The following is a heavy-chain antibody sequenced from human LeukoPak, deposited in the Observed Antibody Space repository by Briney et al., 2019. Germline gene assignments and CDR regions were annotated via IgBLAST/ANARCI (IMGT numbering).Heavy chain of an antibody. CDR3: ARDYCSSTSCYRWFDP. V-gene: IGHV3-48*01. CDR1: GFTFSSYS. D-gene: IGHD2-2*02. Sequence: HPGGSLRLSCAASGFTFSSYSMNWVRQAPGKGLEWVSYISSSSSTIYYADSVKGRFTISRDNAKNSLYLQMNSLRAEDTAVYYCARDYCSSTSCYRWFDPWGQGTLVTVSS. CDR2: ISSSSSTI. J-gene: IGHJ5*02.